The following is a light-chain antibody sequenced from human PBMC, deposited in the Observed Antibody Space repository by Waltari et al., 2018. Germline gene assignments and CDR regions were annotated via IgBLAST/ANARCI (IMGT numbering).Light chain of an antibody. CDR2: DDS. CDR1: SSDVGGYNY. V-gene: IGLV2-11*01. CDR3: CSFGAPEV. Sequence: QSALTQPRSVSGSPGQSVTISCTGTSSDVGGYNYVPLYQQHPGKAPKLIIHDDSKRASGVPYRFSGSKSGNTAALTISGLQSDVEADDGCCSFGAPEVFGTWTMVTVL. J-gene: IGLJ1*01.